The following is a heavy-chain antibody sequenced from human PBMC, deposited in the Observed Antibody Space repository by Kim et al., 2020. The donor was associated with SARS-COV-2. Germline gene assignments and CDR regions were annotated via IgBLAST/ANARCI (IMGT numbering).Heavy chain of an antibody. J-gene: IGHJ6*02. Sequence: SETLSLTCAVYGGSFSGYYWSWIRQPPGKGLEWIGEINHSGSTNYNPSLKSRVTISVDTSKNQFSLKLSSVTAADTAVYYCARGFRYCTNGVCYTRRPDYYGMDVWGQGTTVTVSS. CDR3: ARGFRYCTNGVCYTRRPDYYGMDV. V-gene: IGHV4-34*01. D-gene: IGHD2-8*01. CDR2: INHSGST. CDR1: GGSFSGYY.